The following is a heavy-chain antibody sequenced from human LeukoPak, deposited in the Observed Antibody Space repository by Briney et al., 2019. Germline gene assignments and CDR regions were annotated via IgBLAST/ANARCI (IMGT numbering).Heavy chain of an antibody. J-gene: IGHJ4*02. CDR2: IKQDGSEQ. V-gene: IGHV3-7*01. CDR3: ATRGNYVDY. Sequence: PGGSLRLSCAASGFTFSSYWMTWVRQAPGKGLGWVATIKQDGSEQYYVDSVKGRFTISRDNARNSLYLQMNSLRAEDTAVYFCATRGNYVDYWGQGTLVTVSS. CDR1: GFTFSSYW. D-gene: IGHD1-26*01.